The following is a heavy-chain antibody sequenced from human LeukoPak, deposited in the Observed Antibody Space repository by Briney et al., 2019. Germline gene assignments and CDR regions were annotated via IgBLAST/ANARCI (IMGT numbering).Heavy chain of an antibody. Sequence: PSETLSLTCAVYGGSFSGYYWSWIRQPPGKGLEWIGEINHSGSTNYNPSLKSRVTISVDTSKNQFSLKLSSVTAADTAVYYCARAHSSGYYYPFDYWGQGTLVTVSS. CDR1: GGSFSGYY. V-gene: IGHV4-34*01. CDR2: INHSGST. D-gene: IGHD3-22*01. CDR3: ARAHSSGYYYPFDY. J-gene: IGHJ4*02.